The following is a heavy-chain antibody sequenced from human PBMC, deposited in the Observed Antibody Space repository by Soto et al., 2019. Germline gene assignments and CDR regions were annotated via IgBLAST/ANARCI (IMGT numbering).Heavy chain of an antibody. V-gene: IGHV3-48*01. J-gene: IGHJ4*02. Sequence: PGGSLRLSCAASGFTFTTYSMSWFRQAPGKGLEWVLYITSSSGTIYYADSAKGRFTISRDNAKNSLYLQMNSLKTEDTAVYYCALLIAVAGIDYWGQGTLVTVSS. CDR2: ITSSSGTI. CDR1: GFTFTTYS. CDR3: ALLIAVAGIDY. D-gene: IGHD6-19*01.